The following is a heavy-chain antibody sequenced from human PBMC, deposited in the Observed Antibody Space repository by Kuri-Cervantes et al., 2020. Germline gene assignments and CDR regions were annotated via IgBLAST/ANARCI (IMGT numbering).Heavy chain of an antibody. CDR1: GYSFISYW. V-gene: IGHV5-51*01. CDR3: ARHERGDC. CDR2: TYPSDSET. Sequence: GGSLRLSCQGSGYSFISYWIGWVRQMPGRGLEWMAITYPSDSETKYSPSFQGQVTVSTDRSNFTAFLQWRSLKASDTAIYYCARHERGDCWGQGTLVTVSS. J-gene: IGHJ4*02. D-gene: IGHD3-16*01.